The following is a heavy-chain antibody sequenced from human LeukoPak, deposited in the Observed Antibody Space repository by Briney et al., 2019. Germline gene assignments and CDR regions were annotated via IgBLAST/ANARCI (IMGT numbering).Heavy chain of an antibody. Sequence: SVKVSCKASGYTFTGYYMHWVRQAPGQGLEWMGGIIPIFGTANYAQKFQGRVTITADESTSTAYMELSSLRAEDTAVYYCAKAYYDSSGYGWNYWGQGTLVTVSS. D-gene: IGHD3-22*01. CDR2: IIPIFGTA. J-gene: IGHJ4*02. CDR3: AKAYYDSSGYGWNY. V-gene: IGHV1-69*13. CDR1: GYTFTGYY.